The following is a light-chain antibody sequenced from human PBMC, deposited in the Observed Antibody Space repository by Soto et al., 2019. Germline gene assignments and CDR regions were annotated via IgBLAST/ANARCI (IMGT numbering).Light chain of an antibody. CDR1: QTISGW. CDR3: QQSDSYSTT. CDR2: DAS. Sequence: DIQMTQSPPTLSASVGDRVSITCRASQTISGWLAWYRQKAGKAPKLLIYDASSLQSGVPSRFSGSGSGTEFPLTISSLQPDDFATYYCQQSDSYSTTFGQGTKVEIK. V-gene: IGKV1-5*01. J-gene: IGKJ1*01.